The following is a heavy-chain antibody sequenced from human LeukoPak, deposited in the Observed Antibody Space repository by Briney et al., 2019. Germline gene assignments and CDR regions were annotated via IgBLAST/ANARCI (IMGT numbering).Heavy chain of an antibody. CDR1: GITFSRYG. Sequence: PGGSLRLSCVATGITFSRYGMHWVRQAPGKGLEWVAFIWYDGSKTYYGDSVKGRFTISSDNSKNTVYLQMSTLRADDTAVYYCAAPAGAANWLDPWGQGALVTVSS. J-gene: IGHJ5*02. D-gene: IGHD1-26*01. CDR3: AAPAGAANWLDP. CDR2: IWYDGSKT. V-gene: IGHV3-30*02.